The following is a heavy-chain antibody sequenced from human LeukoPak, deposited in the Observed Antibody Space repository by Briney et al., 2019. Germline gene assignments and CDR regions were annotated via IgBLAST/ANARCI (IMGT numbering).Heavy chain of an antibody. Sequence: SGGSLRLSCVASGFTFSYFGMHWVRQAPGKGLEWVAVISYDGSNRYYAESVKGRFTISRDNSKNTLYLQMNSLRAEDTAVYYCAKDYYDSSGYYNDAFDMWGQGTMVTVSS. CDR3: AKDYYDSSGYYNDAFDM. V-gene: IGHV3-30*18. D-gene: IGHD3-22*01. CDR1: GFTFSYFG. CDR2: ISYDGSNR. J-gene: IGHJ3*02.